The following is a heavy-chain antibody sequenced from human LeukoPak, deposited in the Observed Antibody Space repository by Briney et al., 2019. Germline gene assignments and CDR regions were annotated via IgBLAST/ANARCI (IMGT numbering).Heavy chain of an antibody. CDR3: ARDPYSGGYGDYYYYYMAL. V-gene: IGHV3-21*01. D-gene: IGHD1-26*01. CDR1: GFTFSSYS. J-gene: IGHJ6*03. Sequence: GGSLRLSCAASGFTFSSYSMNWVRQAPGKGLEWVSSITRSSIYIYYADSVKGRFTISRDNAKNSLYLQMNSLRAEDTAVYYCARDPYSGGYGDYYYYYMALWGQGTTVTISS. CDR2: ITRSSIYI.